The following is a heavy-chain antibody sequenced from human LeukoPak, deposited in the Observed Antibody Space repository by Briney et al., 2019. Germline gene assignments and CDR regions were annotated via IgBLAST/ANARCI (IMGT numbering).Heavy chain of an antibody. CDR2: ISGSGGST. CDR3: ANTAGGIAVAGREVY. V-gene: IGHV3-23*01. D-gene: IGHD6-19*01. Sequence: GGSLRLSCAASGFTFRSYAMSWLRQAPGKGLEGVSSISGSGGSTYYDASVKGRFTISRDNSKNTLYLQMNSLRAEDTAVYYCANTAGGIAVAGREVYWGQGTLVTVSS. J-gene: IGHJ4*02. CDR1: GFTFRSYA.